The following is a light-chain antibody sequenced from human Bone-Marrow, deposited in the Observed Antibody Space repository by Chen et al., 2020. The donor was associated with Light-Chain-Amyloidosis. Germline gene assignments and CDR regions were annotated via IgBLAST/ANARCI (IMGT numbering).Light chain of an antibody. CDR2: AAS. Sequence: IQMTQSPSSLSASVGDRVTITCRASQSISNYLNWYQQKPGKAPKLLIHAASSLQSGVPSRFSGSGSGTDFTLTISSLQPEDFATYYCQQSYSTSLITFGQGTRLEIK. V-gene: IGKV1-39*01. CDR1: QSISNY. CDR3: QQSYSTSLIT. J-gene: IGKJ5*01.